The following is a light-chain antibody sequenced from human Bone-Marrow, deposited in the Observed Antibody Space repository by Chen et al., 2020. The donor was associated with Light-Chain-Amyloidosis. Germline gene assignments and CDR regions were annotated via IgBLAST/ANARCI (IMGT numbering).Light chain of an antibody. V-gene: IGLV3-25*03. CDR2: RDT. Sequence: SYDLTQPPSASVSPGQTARITCSGDDLPTQYAYWYQLKPGQAPVLVIHRDTDRPSGISARFSGSSSGTTATLTISGVQAEDEAAYHCTSADSSGTYEVIFGGGTKLTVL. CDR1: DLPTQY. J-gene: IGLJ2*01. CDR3: TSADSSGTYEVI.